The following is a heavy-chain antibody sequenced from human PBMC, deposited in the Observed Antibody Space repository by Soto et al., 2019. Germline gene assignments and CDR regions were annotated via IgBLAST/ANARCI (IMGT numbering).Heavy chain of an antibody. CDR1: GFTFNTYS. J-gene: IGHJ6*02. CDR2: FSSASTTI. CDR3: ASVGEHLVPYYYYGMDV. V-gene: IGHV3-48*02. Sequence: PGGPLRLPCAASGFTFNTYSMNWILQAPGKGLEWFSYFSSASTTIYYADSVKGRFTISRDNARNSLYLQFNSLRDEHTAVYSCASVGEHLVPYYYYGMDVWGQGTKVTVSS. D-gene: IGHD3-10*01.